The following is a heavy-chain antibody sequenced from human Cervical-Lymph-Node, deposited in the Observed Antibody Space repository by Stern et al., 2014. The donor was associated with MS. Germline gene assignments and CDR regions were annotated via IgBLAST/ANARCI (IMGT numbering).Heavy chain of an antibody. D-gene: IGHD2-15*01. CDR3: STCVEVLDAFDI. V-gene: IGHV7-4-1*02. J-gene: IGHJ3*02. Sequence: VQLVESGSELKKPGASVKVSCKAYGDSLRNSDIHWVRQAPGQGLEWLGRITTDTANPTYAQAFTGRFVLSLDPSVATTYLQISSLKADDTAVYYCSTCVEVLDAFDIWGQGTMVTVSS. CDR1: GDSLRNSD. CDR2: ITTDTANP.